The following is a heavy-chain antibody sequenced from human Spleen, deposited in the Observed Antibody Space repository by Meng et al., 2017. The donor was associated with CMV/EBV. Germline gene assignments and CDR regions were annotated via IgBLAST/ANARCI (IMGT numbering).Heavy chain of an antibody. J-gene: IGHJ1*01. V-gene: IGHV4-59*01. Sequence: SEILSLTCTVSGGSISYYYWTWIRQSPGKGLEWIGYISDTGSTKDNPSLKSRVTLSIDTSKNQFSLKLRSVTAADTAIYYCARGRGSGYPQGGYFQHWGQGTLVTVSS. CDR1: GGSISYYY. CDR3: ARGRGSGYPQGGYFQH. CDR2: ISDTGST. D-gene: IGHD3-3*01.